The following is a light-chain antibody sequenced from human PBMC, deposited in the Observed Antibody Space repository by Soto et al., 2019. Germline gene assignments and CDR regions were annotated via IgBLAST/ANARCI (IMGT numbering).Light chain of an antibody. J-gene: IGKJ1*01. CDR2: GAS. CDR3: QHYRRNTWS. V-gene: IGKV1-5*01. Sequence: DIQMTQSPSTLSASVGGRVTITCRASQSVGTWVAWYQQKPGKAPKLLSYGASNLESGVPSRFSGSGSGTEFTLTITTLQPDDFATYFCQHYRRNTWSFGPGTKVDIK. CDR1: QSVGTW.